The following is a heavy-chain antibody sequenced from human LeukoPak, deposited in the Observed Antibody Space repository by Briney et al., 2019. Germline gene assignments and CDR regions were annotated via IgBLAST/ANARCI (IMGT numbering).Heavy chain of an antibody. CDR3: ARLPSMVRGVIITPF. Sequence: PGGSLRLSCAASGFTFSSYSMNWVRQAPGKGLEWVSSISSSSSYIYYADSVKGRFTISRDNAKNSLYLQMNSLRAEDTAVYYCARLPSMVRGVIITPFWGQGTLVTVSS. CDR2: ISSSSSYI. CDR1: GFTFSSYS. D-gene: IGHD3-10*01. J-gene: IGHJ4*02. V-gene: IGHV3-21*01.